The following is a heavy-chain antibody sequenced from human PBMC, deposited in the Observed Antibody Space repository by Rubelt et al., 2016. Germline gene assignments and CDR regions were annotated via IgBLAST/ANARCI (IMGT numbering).Heavy chain of an antibody. V-gene: IGHV4-59*12. D-gene: IGHD3-22*01. Sequence: GYIYYSGSTNYNPSLKSRVTISVDASKNQFSLNLSSVTAADTAVYYCARSSYYYDSSGYGFWGQGTLVTVSS. J-gene: IGHJ4*02. CDR2: IYYSGST. CDR3: ARSSYYYDSSGYGF.